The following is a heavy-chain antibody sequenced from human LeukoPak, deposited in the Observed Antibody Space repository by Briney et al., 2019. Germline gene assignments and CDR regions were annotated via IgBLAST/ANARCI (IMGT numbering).Heavy chain of an antibody. D-gene: IGHD3-16*01. CDR2: ITNTGSP. V-gene: IGHV4-59*08. CDR1: GGSIGSYY. Sequence: WEILSLTCNVSGGSIGSYYYSWIRQPPGKGLEWIGYITNTGSPNSRPSLKSRVTMSVDTSMNQFSLRLSSVTAADTAVYYCARNWGSWAFDVWGQGTMVTVPS. CDR3: ARNWGSWAFDV. J-gene: IGHJ3*01.